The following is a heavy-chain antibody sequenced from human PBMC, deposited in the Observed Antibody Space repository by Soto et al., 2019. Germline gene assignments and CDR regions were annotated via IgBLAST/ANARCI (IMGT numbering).Heavy chain of an antibody. V-gene: IGHV4-59*08. Sequence: SETLSLTCTVSGGSISSYYWSWIRQPPGKGLEWIGYIYYSWSTNYNPSLKSRVTISVDTSKNQFSLKLNSMTAADTAVYYCARHNYGSGSTYFDYWGQGTLVTVS. D-gene: IGHD3-10*01. CDR3: ARHNYGSGSTYFDY. CDR2: IYYSWST. J-gene: IGHJ4*02. CDR1: GGSISSYY.